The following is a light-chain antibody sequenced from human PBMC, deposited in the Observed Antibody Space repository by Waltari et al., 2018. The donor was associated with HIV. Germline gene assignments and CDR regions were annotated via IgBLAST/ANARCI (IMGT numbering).Light chain of an antibody. CDR3: NSRDSSGNHVV. V-gene: IGLV3-19*01. CDR2: GKN. J-gene: IGLJ2*01. CDR1: SLRSYY. Sequence: SSELTQDPAVSVALGQTVRITCQGDSLRSYYESGYQQKPGQAPVLVIFGKNDRPSGIPVRFSGADSGNTASLTITGAQAEDEADYYCNSRDSSGNHVVFGGGTKLTVL.